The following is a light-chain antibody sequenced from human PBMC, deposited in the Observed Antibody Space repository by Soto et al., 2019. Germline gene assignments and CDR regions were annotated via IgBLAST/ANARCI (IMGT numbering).Light chain of an antibody. CDR1: KLGDKY. V-gene: IGLV3-1*01. Sequence: SYELTQPPSVSVSPGQTASITCSGDKLGDKYACWYQQRPGQSPVLVIYQDTKRPSGIPERFSGSNSGNTATLTISETQAMDEADYYCQAWDSSFYVFGTGTKLTVL. CDR3: QAWDSSFYV. J-gene: IGLJ1*01. CDR2: QDT.